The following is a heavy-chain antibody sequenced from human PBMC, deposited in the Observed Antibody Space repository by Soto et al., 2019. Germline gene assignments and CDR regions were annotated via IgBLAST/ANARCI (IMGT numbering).Heavy chain of an antibody. CDR3: AKDIAVAEHYYYYGMDI. CDR1: GFTFSTYG. J-gene: IGHJ6*02. D-gene: IGHD6-19*01. Sequence: QVQLVESGGGVVQPGRSLRLSCAASGFTFSTYGIHWVRKAPGKGLEWVAVISYDGTNKYYADSVKGRFTISRDNSKNTLYLQMNSLRAEDTAVYYCAKDIAVAEHYYYYGMDIWGQGTTVTVSS. V-gene: IGHV3-30*18. CDR2: ISYDGTNK.